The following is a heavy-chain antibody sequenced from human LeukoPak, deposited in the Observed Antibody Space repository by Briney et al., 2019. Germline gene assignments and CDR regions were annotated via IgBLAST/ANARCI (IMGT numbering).Heavy chain of an antibody. CDR1: RFTVSNNH. CDR3: ARASRWLAFDN. CDR2: IYNGDNT. D-gene: IGHD6-19*01. V-gene: IGHV3-66*01. Sequence: GGSLRLSCVASRFTVSNNHMNWVRQAPGKGLEWVSVIYNGDNTYYADSVQGRFAISKDNSKNTLYLQMNSLRPEDTAVYFCARASRWLAFDNWGQGTLVTVSS. J-gene: IGHJ4*02.